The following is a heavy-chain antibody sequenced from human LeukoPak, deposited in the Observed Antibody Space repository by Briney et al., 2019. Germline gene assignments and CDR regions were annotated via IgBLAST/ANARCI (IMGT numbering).Heavy chain of an antibody. CDR1: GFTFSSYG. Sequence: GGSLRLSCAASGFTFSSYGMHWVRQAPGKGLEWVAFIRYDGSNKYYADSVKGRFTISRDNSKNTLYLQMNSLRAEDTAVYYCAKGQDFWSGYYEVWGQGTLVTVSS. CDR2: IRYDGSNK. J-gene: IGHJ4*02. CDR3: AKGQDFWSGYYEV. V-gene: IGHV3-30*02. D-gene: IGHD3-3*01.